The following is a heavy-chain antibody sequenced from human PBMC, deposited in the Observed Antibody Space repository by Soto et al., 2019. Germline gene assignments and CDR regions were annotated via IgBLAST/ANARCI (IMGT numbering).Heavy chain of an antibody. Sequence: SETLSLTCTVSGGSISSGDYYWSWIRQPPGKGLEWIGYIYYSGSTYYNPSLKSRVTISVDTSKNQFSLKLSSVTAADTAVYYCARNKITGTVDYWGQGTLVTVS. CDR1: GGSISSGDYY. J-gene: IGHJ4*02. D-gene: IGHD3-16*01. CDR3: ARNKITGTVDY. V-gene: IGHV4-30-4*01. CDR2: IYYSGST.